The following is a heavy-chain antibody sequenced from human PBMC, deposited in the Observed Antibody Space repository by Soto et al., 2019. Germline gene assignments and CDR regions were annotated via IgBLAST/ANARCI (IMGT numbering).Heavy chain of an antibody. CDR2: IYCDDNE. V-gene: IGHV2-5*02. CDR1: GFSLTTQGVH. J-gene: IGHJ4*02. Sequence: QITLKESGPTLVKPTQTLTLTCTFSGFSLTTQGVHVGWIRQPPGKALELLALIYCDDNEVYSPSLKNRLTNTKETSKRQIVLTLATVDPVDTATYYCVYRDFGDYFFKFWGQGNLVNDAS. CDR3: VYRDFGDYFFKF. D-gene: IGHD4-17*01.